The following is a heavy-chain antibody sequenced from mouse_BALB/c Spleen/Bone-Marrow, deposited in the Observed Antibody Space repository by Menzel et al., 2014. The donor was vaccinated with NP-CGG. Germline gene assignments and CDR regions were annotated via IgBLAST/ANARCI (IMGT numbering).Heavy chain of an antibody. J-gene: IGHJ4*01. D-gene: IGHD2-4*01. Sequence: EVQLQQSGAELVRSGASVKLSCTASGFNIKDYYMHWVKQRPEQGLEWIGWIDPENGDTEYAPKFQGKATMTADTSSNTAYLQLSSLTSEDTAVYYCNGGIYYDYTVDAMDYWGQGTSVTVSS. CDR2: IDPENGDT. CDR1: GFNIKDYY. V-gene: IGHV14-4*02. CDR3: NGGIYYDYTVDAMDY.